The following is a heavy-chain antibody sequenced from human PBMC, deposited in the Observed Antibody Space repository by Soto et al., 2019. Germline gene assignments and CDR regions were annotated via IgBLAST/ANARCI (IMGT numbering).Heavy chain of an antibody. Sequence: QVQLQESGPGLVKPSETLSLTCTVSGGSISSYYWSWIRQPPGKGLEWIGYIYYSGSTNYNPSLQSRVTITVDTSKNPVSLELSSVTAADTAVYYCARDWGTWKDNWFDPWGQGTLVTVSS. CDR3: ARDWGTWKDNWFDP. V-gene: IGHV4-59*01. J-gene: IGHJ5*02. CDR2: IYYSGST. D-gene: IGHD1-1*01. CDR1: GGSISSYY.